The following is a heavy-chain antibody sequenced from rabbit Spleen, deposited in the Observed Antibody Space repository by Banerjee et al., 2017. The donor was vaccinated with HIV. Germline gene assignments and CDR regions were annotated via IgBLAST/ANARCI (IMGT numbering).Heavy chain of an antibody. J-gene: IGHJ3*01. CDR1: GIDFSTYSY. Sequence: QEQLEESGGGLVKPGGTLTLTCKASGIDFSTYSYMCWVRQAPGKGLEWIACICAGISDSTYYASWAKGRFTISETSSTTVTLQMTSLTAADTATYFCARDPVIGFSLWGQGTLVTVS. CDR2: ICAGISDST. V-gene: IGHV1S45*01. D-gene: IGHD7-1*01. CDR3: ARDPVIGFSL.